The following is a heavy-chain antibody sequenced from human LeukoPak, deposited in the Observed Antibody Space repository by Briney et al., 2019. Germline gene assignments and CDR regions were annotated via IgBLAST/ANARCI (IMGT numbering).Heavy chain of an antibody. J-gene: IGHJ4*02. Sequence: ASVKVSCKVSGYTLTELSMHWVRQAPGKGLEWMGGFDPEDGETIYAQKFQGRVIMTEDTSTDTAYMELSSLRSEDTAVYYCATERYCSSTSCYAFDYWGQGTLVTVSS. V-gene: IGHV1-24*01. CDR3: ATERYCSSTSCYAFDY. CDR1: GYTLTELS. D-gene: IGHD2-2*01. CDR2: FDPEDGET.